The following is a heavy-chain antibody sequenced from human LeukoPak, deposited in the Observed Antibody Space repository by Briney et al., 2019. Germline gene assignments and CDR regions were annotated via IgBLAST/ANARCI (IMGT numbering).Heavy chain of an antibody. CDR1: GYSFTSYW. Sequence: RGESLKISCKGSGYSFTSYWIGWVRQMPGKGLEWMGIIYPGDSDTRYSPSFQGQVTISADKSISTAYLRWSSLKASDTAMYYCARLIVGATSPFDYWGQGTLVTVSS. CDR2: IYPGDSDT. J-gene: IGHJ4*02. CDR3: ARLIVGATSPFDY. V-gene: IGHV5-51*01. D-gene: IGHD1-26*01.